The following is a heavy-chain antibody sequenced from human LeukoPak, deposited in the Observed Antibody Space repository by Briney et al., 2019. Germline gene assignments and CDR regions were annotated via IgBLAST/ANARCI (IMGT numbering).Heavy chain of an antibody. J-gene: IGHJ4*02. CDR3: ARHDFYSASYPFDY. CDR2: IYSSGSA. Sequence: SETLSLTCIVSGGSINTGSYSWGWIRQPPGKALEWIGSIYSSGSAHYTPSLKTRVTIFVDTSRSQFSLKVTSLTAADTAVYYCARHDFYSASYPFDYWGQGTLVVVSS. CDR1: GGSINTGSYS. D-gene: IGHD1-26*01. V-gene: IGHV4-39*01.